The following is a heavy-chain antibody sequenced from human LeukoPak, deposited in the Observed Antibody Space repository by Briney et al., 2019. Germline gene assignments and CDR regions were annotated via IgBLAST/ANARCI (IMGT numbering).Heavy chain of an antibody. CDR1: GFTFSMYA. Sequence: GGSLRLSCPASGFTFSMYAMSWVRPAPGKGVAWVSTISGSGRSTYYADSVKGRFTISRDNSKNTLYLQMNSLRAEDTAVYYCAKVVGATTRGYFDYWGQGTLVTVSS. J-gene: IGHJ4*02. CDR2: ISGSGRST. V-gene: IGHV3-23*01. CDR3: AKVVGATTRGYFDY. D-gene: IGHD1-26*01.